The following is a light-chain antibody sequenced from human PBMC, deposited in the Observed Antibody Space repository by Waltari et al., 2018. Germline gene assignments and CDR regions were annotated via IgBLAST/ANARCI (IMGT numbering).Light chain of an antibody. Sequence: SCRTSQSGGRSLAWYQQKRGQAPRLLIYGASSRATGIPDRFSGSGSGTDFSLTISRLEPEDFAVYYCQHYVTLPVTFGQGTKVEIK. J-gene: IGKJ1*01. CDR2: GAS. V-gene: IGKV3-20*01. CDR1: QSGGRS. CDR3: QHYVTLPVT.